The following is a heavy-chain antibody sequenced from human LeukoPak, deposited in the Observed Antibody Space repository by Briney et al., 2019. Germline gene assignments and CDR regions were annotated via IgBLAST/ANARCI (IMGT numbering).Heavy chain of an antibody. CDR2: IYYSGST. V-gene: IGHV4-39*07. J-gene: IGHJ3*02. CDR3: ARDRFDSSGYLGGSTPDAFDI. Sequence: PSETLSLTCTVSGGSISSSSYYWGWIRQPPGKGLEWIGSIYYSGSTYYNPSLKSRVTISVDTSKNQFSLKLSSVTAADTAVYYCARDRFDSSGYLGGSTPDAFDIWGQGTMVTVSS. D-gene: IGHD3-22*01. CDR1: GGSISSSSYY.